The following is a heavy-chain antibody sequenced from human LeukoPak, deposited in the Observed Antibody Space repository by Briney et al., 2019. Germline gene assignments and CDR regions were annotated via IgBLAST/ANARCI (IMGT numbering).Heavy chain of an antibody. J-gene: IGHJ4*02. CDR3: AREAPYSSTSAFDY. D-gene: IGHD2-2*01. Sequence: SQTLSLTCTVSGGSIRRGDFYWNWIRQPAGRGLEWIGRIYTTGSTNYSPSLKSRVSISVDASKNQFSLKLSSVTAADTAVYYCAREAPYSSTSAFDYWGQGTLVTVSS. CDR2: IYTTGST. V-gene: IGHV4-61*02. CDR1: GGSIRRGDFY.